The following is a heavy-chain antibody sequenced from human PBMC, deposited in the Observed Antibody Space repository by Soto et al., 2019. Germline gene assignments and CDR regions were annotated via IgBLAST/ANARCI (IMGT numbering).Heavy chain of an antibody. J-gene: IGHJ4*02. CDR2: SYFSEST. V-gene: IGHV4-31*03. D-gene: IGHD3-22*01. Sequence: QVQLQESGPGLVKPSQTLSLTCTVSGGSISSGGYYWSWIRQHPGTGLEWIGYSYFSESTYYNPSLKSRVTISVDTSKNQFSLKLSSVTAADTAVYYCARETYYYDSSGGAPAPHFDYWGQGTLVTVSS. CDR3: ARETYYYDSSGGAPAPHFDY. CDR1: GGSISSGGYY.